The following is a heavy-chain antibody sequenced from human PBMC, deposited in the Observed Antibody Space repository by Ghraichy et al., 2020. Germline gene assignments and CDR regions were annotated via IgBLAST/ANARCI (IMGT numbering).Heavy chain of an antibody. Sequence: SVKVPCKASGGTFSSYAISWVRQAPGQGLEWMGGITPIFGTANYAQKFQGRVTITADESTSTAYMELSSLRSEDTAVYYCARGEGGYSYGSYWGQGTLVTVSS. J-gene: IGHJ4*02. CDR1: GGTFSSYA. CDR3: ARGEGGYSYGSY. D-gene: IGHD5-18*01. CDR2: ITPIFGTA. V-gene: IGHV1-69*13.